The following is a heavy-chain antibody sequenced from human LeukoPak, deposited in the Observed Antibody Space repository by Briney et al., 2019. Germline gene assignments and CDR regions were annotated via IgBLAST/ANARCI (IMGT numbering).Heavy chain of an antibody. D-gene: IGHD3-10*01. CDR2: INQDGGKK. V-gene: IGHV3-7*01. Sequence: PGGSLRLSCAASGFNFSSYWMSWVRQAPGKGLEWVANINQDGGKKYYVDSVRGRFAISRDNAKNSLYLQMNSLRDEDTAVYYCARDYRYYGSGSSNGATRNWFDPWAREPWSPSPQ. J-gene: IGHJ5*02. CDR3: ARDYRYYGSGSSNGATRNWFDP. CDR1: GFNFSSYW.